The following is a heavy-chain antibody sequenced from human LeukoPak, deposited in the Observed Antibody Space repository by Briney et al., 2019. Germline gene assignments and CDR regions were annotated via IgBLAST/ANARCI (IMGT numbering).Heavy chain of an antibody. CDR3: ARSRGYSYGYVYYFDY. J-gene: IGHJ4*02. V-gene: IGHV3-7*01. CDR1: GFTFSSYW. D-gene: IGHD5-18*01. CDR2: IKQDGSEK. Sequence: GGSLRLSCAASGFTFSSYWMSWVRQAPGKGLEWVANIKQDGSEKYYVDSVKGRFTISRDNAKNSLYLQMNSLGAEDTAVYYCARSRGYSYGYVYYFDYWGQGTLVTVSS.